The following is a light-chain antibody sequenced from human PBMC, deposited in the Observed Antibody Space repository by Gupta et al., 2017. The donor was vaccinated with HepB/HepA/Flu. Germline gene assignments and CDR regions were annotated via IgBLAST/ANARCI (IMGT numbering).Light chain of an antibody. J-gene: IGLJ2*01. CDR1: SSEAAASPY. V-gene: IGLV2-11*01. CDR2: DVI. CDR3: GSSAGSNDVVV. Sequence: SALTQPRSVSGSPGESVTISCTGTSSEAAASPYVSWYHQLPGKAPKLIIYDVIKRPSGVPDRFSGSKYGNTASVTITGLQAEDEAEYHCGSSAGSNDVVVFGGGTKLTVL.